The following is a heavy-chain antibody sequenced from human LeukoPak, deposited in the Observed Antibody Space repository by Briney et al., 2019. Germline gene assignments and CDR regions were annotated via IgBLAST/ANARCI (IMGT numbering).Heavy chain of an antibody. D-gene: IGHD3-22*01. CDR1: GFTFSSYS. CDR3: AKDISYYDSSGYGTYYYYGMDV. CDR2: ISSSSSYI. V-gene: IGHV3-21*04. Sequence: GGSLRLSCAASGFTFSSYSMNWVRQAPGKGLEWVSSISSSSSYIYYADSVKGRFTISRDNAKNSLYLQMNSLRAEDTALYYCAKDISYYDSSGYGTYYYYGMDVWGQGTTVTVSS. J-gene: IGHJ6*02.